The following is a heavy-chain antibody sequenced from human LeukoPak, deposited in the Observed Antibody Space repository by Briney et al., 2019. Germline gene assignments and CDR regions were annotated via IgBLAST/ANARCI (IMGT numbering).Heavy chain of an antibody. Sequence: PGGSLRLSCAASGFTFSSYWMHWVRQAPGKGLVWVSRINSDGSSTSYADSVKGRFTISRDNAKNTLHLQMNSLRAEDTAVYYCARASSYYAFDIWGQGTMVTVSS. CDR3: ARASSYYAFDI. J-gene: IGHJ3*02. CDR2: INSDGSST. V-gene: IGHV3-74*01. D-gene: IGHD2-2*01. CDR1: GFTFSSYW.